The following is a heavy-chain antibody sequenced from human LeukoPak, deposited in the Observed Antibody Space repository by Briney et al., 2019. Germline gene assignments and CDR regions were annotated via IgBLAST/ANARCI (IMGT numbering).Heavy chain of an antibody. CDR3: AKDLVYGANCFFES. V-gene: IGHV3-30-3*01. D-gene: IGHD4-23*01. Sequence: PGGSLRLSCAASGFTFSSYAMHWVRQAPGKGLEWVAVISYDGSNKYYADSVKGRFTISRDNSKNTLYLQMNSLRAEDTAVYYCAKDLVYGANCFFESWGQGTLVTVSS. J-gene: IGHJ4*02. CDR1: GFTFSSYA. CDR2: ISYDGSNK.